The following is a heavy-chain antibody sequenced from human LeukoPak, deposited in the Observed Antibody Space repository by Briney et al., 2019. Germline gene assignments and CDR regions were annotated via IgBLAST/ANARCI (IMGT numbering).Heavy chain of an antibody. CDR3: ARLYTGSAFHV. D-gene: IGHD2-2*02. Sequence: SETLSLTCTVSGGSILSSSYYWGWIRQPPGKGLEWIGSIYYSGSTYYNPSLKSRVTISVDTSKNQFSLKLSSVTAADTAVYYCARLYTGSAFHVWGQGTMVTVSS. V-gene: IGHV4-39*01. J-gene: IGHJ3*01. CDR2: IYYSGST. CDR1: GGSILSSSYY.